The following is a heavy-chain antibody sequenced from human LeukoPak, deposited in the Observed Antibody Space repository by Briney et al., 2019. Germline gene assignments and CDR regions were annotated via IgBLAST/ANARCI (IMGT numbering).Heavy chain of an antibody. J-gene: IGHJ3*02. CDR3: ASATYDFWSGLNAFDI. Sequence: SETLSLTCTVSGGSISSYYWSWIRQPPGKGLERIRYIYYSGSTNYNPSLKSRVTISVDTSKNQFSLKLSSVTAADTAVYYCASATYDFWSGLNAFDIWGQGTMVTVSS. CDR1: GGSISSYY. V-gene: IGHV4-59*01. CDR2: IYYSGST. D-gene: IGHD3-3*01.